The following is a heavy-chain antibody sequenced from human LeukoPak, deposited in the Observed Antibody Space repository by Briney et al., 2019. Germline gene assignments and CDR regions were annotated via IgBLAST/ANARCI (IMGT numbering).Heavy chain of an antibody. CDR3: ARVGGGYSYGKLNWFDP. CDR2: IYHSGST. Sequence: SETLSLTCTVSGYSISSGYYWGWIRQPPGKGLEWIGSIYHSGSTYYNPSLKSRVTISVDTSKNQFSLKLSSVTAADTAVYYCARVGGGYSYGKLNWFDPWGQGTLVTVSS. D-gene: IGHD5-18*01. J-gene: IGHJ5*02. CDR1: GYSISSGYY. V-gene: IGHV4-38-2*02.